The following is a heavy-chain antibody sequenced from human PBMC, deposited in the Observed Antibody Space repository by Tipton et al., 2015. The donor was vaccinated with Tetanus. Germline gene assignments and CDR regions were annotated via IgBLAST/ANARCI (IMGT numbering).Heavy chain of an antibody. J-gene: IGHJ6*02. CDR1: GGSFSGYY. Sequence: TLSLTCAVYGGSFSGYYWSWIRQPPGKGLEWIGEINHSGSTNYNPSLKSRVTISVDTSKNQFSLKLSSVTAADTAVYYCATPGPGSYYYYGMDVWGQGTTVTVSS. CDR2: INHSGST. D-gene: IGHD2-15*01. V-gene: IGHV4-34*01. CDR3: ATPGPGSYYYYGMDV.